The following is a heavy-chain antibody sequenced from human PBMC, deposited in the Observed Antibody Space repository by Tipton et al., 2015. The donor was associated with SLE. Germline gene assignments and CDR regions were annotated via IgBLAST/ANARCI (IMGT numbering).Heavy chain of an antibody. CDR2: IYYSGST. J-gene: IGHJ4*02. Sequence: TLSFTCTVAGGSISSYYWSWIRQPPGKGLEWIGYIYYSGSTNYNPSLKSRVTISVDTSKNQFSLKLSSVTAADTAVYYCARVGVVVASYFDYWGQGTLVTVSS. CDR3: ARVGVVVASYFDY. V-gene: IGHV4-59*01. D-gene: IGHD2-15*01. CDR1: GGSISSYY.